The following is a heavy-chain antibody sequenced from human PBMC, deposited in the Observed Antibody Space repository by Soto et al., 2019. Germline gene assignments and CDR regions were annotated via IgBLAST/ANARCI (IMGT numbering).Heavy chain of an antibody. CDR2: IYYSGST. CDR1: GGSISSYY. Sequence: SETLSLTCTVSGGSISSYYWSWIRQPPGKGLEWIGYIYYSGSTNYNPSLKSRVTISVDTSKNQFSLKLSSVTAADTAVYYCASLFRSGFASRGLDTLSPLSS. V-gene: IGHV4-59*08. J-gene: IGHJ1*01. CDR3: ASLFRSGFAS. D-gene: IGHD3-9*01.